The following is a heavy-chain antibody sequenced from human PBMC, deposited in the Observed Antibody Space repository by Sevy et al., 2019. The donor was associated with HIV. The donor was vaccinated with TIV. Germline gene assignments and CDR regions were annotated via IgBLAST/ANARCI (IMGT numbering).Heavy chain of an antibody. CDR3: AKGLGGYYGTGEPFDP. CDR1: GGSVSSGSYY. CDR2: IYYSGST. J-gene: IGHJ5*02. V-gene: IGHV4-61*01. D-gene: IGHD3-10*01. Sequence: SETLSLTCTVSGGSVSSGSYYWSWIRQPPGKGLEWIGYIYYSGSTNYNPSLKSRVTISVDTSKNQFSLKLSSVTAADTAVYYCAKGLGGYYGTGEPFDPRGQGTLVTVSS.